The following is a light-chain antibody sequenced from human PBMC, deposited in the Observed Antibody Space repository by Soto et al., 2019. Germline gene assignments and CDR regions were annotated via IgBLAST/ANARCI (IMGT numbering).Light chain of an antibody. CDR1: QSISTN. Sequence: IVTTQSPVTMSVSPGERATLSCRASQSISTNLAWYQQKPGQAPRLLIYGASTRATGIPARFSGGGSGTEFTLTISSLQSEDFAVYYCQHYNNWPPWTFGQGTKVETK. J-gene: IGKJ1*01. CDR2: GAS. V-gene: IGKV3-15*01. CDR3: QHYNNWPPWT.